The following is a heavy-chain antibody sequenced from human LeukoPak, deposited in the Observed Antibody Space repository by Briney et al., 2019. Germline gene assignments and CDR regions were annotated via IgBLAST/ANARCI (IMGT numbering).Heavy chain of an antibody. CDR3: AKGVGDY. Sequence: GGSLRLSCAASGFTFDDYAMHWVRQAPGKGLEWVSGISWNSGSIGYADSVKGRFTISRANAKNSLYLQMNSLRAEDTALYYCAKGVGDYWGQGTLVTVSS. CDR2: ISWNSGSI. J-gene: IGHJ4*02. D-gene: IGHD1-26*01. V-gene: IGHV3-9*01. CDR1: GFTFDDYA.